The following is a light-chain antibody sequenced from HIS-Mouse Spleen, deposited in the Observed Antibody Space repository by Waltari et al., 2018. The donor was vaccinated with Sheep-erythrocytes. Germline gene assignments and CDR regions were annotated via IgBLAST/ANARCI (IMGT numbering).Light chain of an antibody. CDR2: DVS. J-gene: IGLJ1*01. CDR1: SSNVGGYYY. CDR3: CSYAGSYNHV. V-gene: IGLV2-11*01. Sequence: QSALTQPRSVSGSPGPSLTISCTETSSNVGGYYYASRYQQHPGKAPKLMIYDVSKRPSGVPDRFSGSKSGNTASLTISGLQAEDEADYYCCSYAGSYNHVFATGTKVTVL.